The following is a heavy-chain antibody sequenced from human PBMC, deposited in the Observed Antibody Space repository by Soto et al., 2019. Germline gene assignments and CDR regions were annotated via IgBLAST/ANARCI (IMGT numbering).Heavy chain of an antibody. J-gene: IGHJ1*01. V-gene: IGHV3-33*01. CDR3: AREEYRSGTGYLQH. D-gene: IGHD6-19*01. Sequence: QVQLVESGGGVVQPGRSLRLSCAASGFTFSSYGMHWVRQAPGKGLEWVALIWYDGSNEYYVDSVKGRFTISRDNSKNTLFLQMNSRRAEDTAMYCCAREEYRSGTGYLQHWGQGTLVTVSS. CDR2: IWYDGSNE. CDR1: GFTFSSYG.